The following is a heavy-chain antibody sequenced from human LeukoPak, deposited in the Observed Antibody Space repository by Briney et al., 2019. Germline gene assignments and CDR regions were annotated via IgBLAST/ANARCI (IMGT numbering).Heavy chain of an antibody. V-gene: IGHV3-23*01. D-gene: IGHD6-13*01. CDR1: GSTFTNYA. CDR3: ATIAAAGTY. J-gene: IGHJ4*02. Sequence: GGSLRLSCEVSGSTFTNYAMSWVRQAPGKGLEWVSAISGSGGSTYYADSVKGRFTISRDNSKNTLYLQMNSLRAEDTAVYYCATIAAAGTYWGQGTLVTVSS. CDR2: ISGSGGST.